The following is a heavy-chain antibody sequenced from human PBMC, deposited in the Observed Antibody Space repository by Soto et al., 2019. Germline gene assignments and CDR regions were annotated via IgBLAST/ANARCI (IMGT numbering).Heavy chain of an antibody. CDR2: LYYSGST. J-gene: IGHJ4*02. V-gene: IGHV4-61*01. CDR1: GGSVSSGNYY. D-gene: IGHD5-12*01. Sequence: QVQLQESGPGLVKPSETLSLTCTVSGGSVSSGNYYWSWIRQPPGKRLEWIGYLYYSGSTKYNPSLKSRVTISVDTSKNQLSLKLSSVTAADTAVYYCARALGRGWLQPFDNWGQGTLVTVSS. CDR3: ARALGRGWLQPFDN.